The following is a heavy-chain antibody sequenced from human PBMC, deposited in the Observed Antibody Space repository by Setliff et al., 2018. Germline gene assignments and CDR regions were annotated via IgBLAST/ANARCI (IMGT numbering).Heavy chain of an antibody. D-gene: IGHD5-12*01. CDR1: GLAFSNYW. CDR3: AGDPPSSGYAFGI. V-gene: IGHV3-74*01. CDR2: IDGHGSDT. Sequence: GGSLRLSCAASGLAFSNYWMHWVRQAPGKGLVWVSRIDGHGSDTNYADSVKGRFTISRDNAKNTLSLQMNSLRAEDTAVYYCAGDPPSSGYAFGIWGQGTMVTVSS. J-gene: IGHJ3*02.